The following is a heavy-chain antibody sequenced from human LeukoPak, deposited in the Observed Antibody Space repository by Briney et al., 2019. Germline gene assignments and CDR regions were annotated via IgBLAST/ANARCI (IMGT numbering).Heavy chain of an antibody. Sequence: SETLSLTCTVSGGSISGCSYYWGWIRQPPGKGLEWIGNIYYSGSTYYNPSLKSRVTISGDTSKNQFSLKLSSVTAADTAVYYCARQVDTAMGRFDYWGQGTLVTVSS. CDR3: ARQVDTAMGRFDY. J-gene: IGHJ4*02. CDR1: GGSISGCSYY. D-gene: IGHD5-18*01. V-gene: IGHV4-39*01. CDR2: IYYSGST.